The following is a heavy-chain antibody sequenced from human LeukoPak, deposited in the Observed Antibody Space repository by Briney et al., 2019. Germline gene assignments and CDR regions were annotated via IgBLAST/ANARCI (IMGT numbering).Heavy chain of an antibody. Sequence: GGSLRLSCAASGLSLSSNNMHWVRQAPGGGLEWLSYISAGSGTVFSADSVKGRFSISRDNARESLFLQMNSLRVEDTAVYYCTRDLGLRRMIWGRGTLVTVSS. CDR2: ISAGSGTV. CDR1: GLSLSSNN. V-gene: IGHV3-48*04. J-gene: IGHJ2*01. CDR3: TRDLGLRRMI.